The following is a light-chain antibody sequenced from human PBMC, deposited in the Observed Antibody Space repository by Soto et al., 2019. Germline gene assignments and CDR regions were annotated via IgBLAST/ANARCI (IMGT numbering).Light chain of an antibody. V-gene: IGLV2-14*01. Sequence: QSVLTQPASVSGSPGQSSTISCTGTSSDVGGYNYVSWYQQHPGKAPKLMIYDVSNRPSGVSNRFSGSKSGNTASLTISGLQAEDEADYYCSSYTRSSTLVVFGGGTQLTVL. CDR3: SSYTRSSTLVV. CDR1: SSDVGGYNY. J-gene: IGLJ2*01. CDR2: DVS.